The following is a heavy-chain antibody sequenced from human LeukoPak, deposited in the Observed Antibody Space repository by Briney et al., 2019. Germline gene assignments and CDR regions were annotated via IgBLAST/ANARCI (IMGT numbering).Heavy chain of an antibody. CDR2: IWFDGSNK. V-gene: IGHV3-33*08. CDR1: GFTLSRYE. Sequence: GGSLRLSCAASGFTLSRYEMNWVRQAPGKGLEWVAVIWFDGSNKFYADSVKGRFTISRDNSKNTLYLQMNSLRAEDTAVYYCASSAGALIDCWGQGTLVIVSS. CDR3: ASSAGALIDC. D-gene: IGHD6-19*01. J-gene: IGHJ4*02.